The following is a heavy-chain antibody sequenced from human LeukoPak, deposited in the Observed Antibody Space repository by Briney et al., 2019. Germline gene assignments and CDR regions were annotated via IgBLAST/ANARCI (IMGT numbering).Heavy chain of an antibody. D-gene: IGHD2-15*01. CDR3: ARDWAIYCSGGSCYGDWFDP. J-gene: IGHJ5*02. Sequence: GESLRLSCAASGFTFSSYSMNWVRQAQGKGLEWVSSISSSSSYIYYADSVKGRFTISIDNAKNSLYLQMNSLRAEDTAVYYCARDWAIYCSGGSCYGDWFDPWGQGTLVTVSS. CDR2: ISSSSSYI. CDR1: GFTFSSYS. V-gene: IGHV3-21*04.